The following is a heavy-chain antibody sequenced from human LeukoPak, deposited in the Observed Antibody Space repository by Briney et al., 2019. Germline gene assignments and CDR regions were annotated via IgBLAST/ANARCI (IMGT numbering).Heavy chain of an antibody. CDR3: AKDLYYDSSGFETPRSLVLDY. CDR1: GGTFSSYA. V-gene: IGHV1-69*04. J-gene: IGHJ4*02. D-gene: IGHD3-22*01. CDR2: IIPILGIA. Sequence: ASVKVSCKASGGTFSSYAISWVRQAPGQGLERMGRIIPILGIANYAQKFQGRVTITADKSTGTAYMELSSLRAEDTVVYYCAKDLYYDSSGFETPRSLVLDYWGQGTLVTVSS.